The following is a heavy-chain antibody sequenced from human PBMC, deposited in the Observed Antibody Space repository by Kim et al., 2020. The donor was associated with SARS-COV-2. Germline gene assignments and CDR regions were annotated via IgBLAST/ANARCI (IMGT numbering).Heavy chain of an antibody. V-gene: IGHV1-2*06. CDR3: AREDYYYDSSGNPFYYFYG. CDR2: INPNSGGT. J-gene: IGHJ6*01. Sequence: ASVKVSCWASGYTFTGYYIHWVRQAPGQGLEWMGRINPNSGGTNYAQKFPGSVTMTRDTSISTAYMELRRLRSDDTAVYYCAREDYYYDSSGNPFYYFYG. CDR1: GYTFTGYY. D-gene: IGHD3-22*01.